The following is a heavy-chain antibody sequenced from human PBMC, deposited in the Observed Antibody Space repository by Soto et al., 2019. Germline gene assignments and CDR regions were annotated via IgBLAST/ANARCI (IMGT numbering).Heavy chain of an antibody. D-gene: IGHD3-22*01. CDR3: ARNYYDSGGGFDY. CDR2: SYSGGST. J-gene: IGHJ4*02. CDR1: GFTVSSNY. Sequence: EVQLVESGGGLIQPGGSLRLSCAASGFTVSSNYMSWVRQAPGKGLEWDSVSYSGGSTYYADSVKGRSTNSRDNSKNTLYLKMNSLRAEDTAVYYCARNYYDSGGGFDYWGQGTLVTVSS. V-gene: IGHV3-53*01.